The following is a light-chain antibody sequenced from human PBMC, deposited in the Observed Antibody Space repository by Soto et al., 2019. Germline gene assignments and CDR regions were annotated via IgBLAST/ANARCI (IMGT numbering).Light chain of an antibody. Sequence: EIVMTQSPATLSVSPGERVTLSCRASQSVSSNLAWYQQKPGQTPRLLIYDASTGATGIPARFSGSGSGTEFTLTISSLQSEDFAVYYRQQYNNWPRTFGQGTKV. CDR1: QSVSSN. V-gene: IGKV3-15*01. CDR3: QQYNNWPRT. J-gene: IGKJ1*01. CDR2: DAS.